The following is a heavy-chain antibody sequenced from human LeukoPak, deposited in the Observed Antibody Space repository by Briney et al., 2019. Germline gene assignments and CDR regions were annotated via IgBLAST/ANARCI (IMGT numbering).Heavy chain of an antibody. V-gene: IGHV1-69*05. CDR2: IIPIFGTA. CDR1: GGTFSSYA. Sequence: GASVKVSCKASGGTFSSYAISWVRQAPGQGLEWMGGIIPIFGTANYAQKFQGRVTITTDESTSTAYMELSSLRSEDTAVYYCARARGYYDILDVWGKGTTVTVS. J-gene: IGHJ6*03. D-gene: IGHD3-3*01. CDR3: ARARGYYDILDV.